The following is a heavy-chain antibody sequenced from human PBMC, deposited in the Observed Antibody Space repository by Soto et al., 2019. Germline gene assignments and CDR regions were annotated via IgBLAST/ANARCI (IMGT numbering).Heavy chain of an antibody. J-gene: IGHJ6*02. CDR3: AKGGSYTEDYYYGLDV. Sequence: GGSLRLSCAGSGFIFSNYAVNWVRQAPGKGLEWVSAISGSGGSTYYADSVKGRFTISRDNSKNTMYLQMNSLRGEDTAVYYCAKGGSYTEDYYYGLDVWGQGTTVTVSS. CDR2: ISGSGGST. D-gene: IGHD1-26*01. CDR1: GFIFSNYA. V-gene: IGHV3-23*01.